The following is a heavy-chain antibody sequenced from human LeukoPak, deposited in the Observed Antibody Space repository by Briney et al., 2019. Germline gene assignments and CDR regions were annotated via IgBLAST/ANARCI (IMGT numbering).Heavy chain of an antibody. D-gene: IGHD7-27*01. V-gene: IGHV3-43*02. J-gene: IGHJ6*02. CDR3: AKDLRTGAYYYYYGMDV. CDR2: ISGDGGST. Sequence: AGGSLRLSCAASGFTFDNYAMHWIRQAPGMGLEWVSLISGDGGSTYYADSVKGRFIISRDNSKNSLYLQMNSLRTDDTAFYYCAKDLRTGAYYYYYGMDVWGQGTTVTVSS. CDR1: GFTFDNYA.